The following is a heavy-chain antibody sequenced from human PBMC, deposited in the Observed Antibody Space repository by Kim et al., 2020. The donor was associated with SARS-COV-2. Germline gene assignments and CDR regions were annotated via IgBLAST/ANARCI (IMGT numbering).Heavy chain of an antibody. V-gene: IGHV1-69*01. D-gene: IGHD2-21*01. J-gene: IGHJ6*02. Sequence: QGRVTITADESTSTAYMELSSLRSEDTAVYYCARVIASVRGPYYYGMDVWGQGTTVTVSS. CDR3: ARVIASVRGPYYYGMDV.